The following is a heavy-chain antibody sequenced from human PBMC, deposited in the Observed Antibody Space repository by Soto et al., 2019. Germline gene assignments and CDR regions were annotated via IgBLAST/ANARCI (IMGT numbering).Heavy chain of an antibody. CDR2: ISAYNGKI. V-gene: IGHV1-18*01. Sequence: QVQLVQPGAEVREPGASVKVSCKASGYTFTNYGISWVRQAPGQGLEWIGWISAYNGKIDYAQKVQGRITMTTDTSTSTAFMELRSLRSDDTAVYYCARETIPQMYYYGTDVWGQGTTVIVSS. J-gene: IGHJ6*02. CDR3: ARETIPQMYYYGTDV. CDR1: GYTFTNYG. D-gene: IGHD3-16*01.